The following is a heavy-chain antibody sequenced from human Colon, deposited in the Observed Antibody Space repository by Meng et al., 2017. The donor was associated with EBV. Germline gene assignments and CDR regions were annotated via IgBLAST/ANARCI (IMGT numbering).Heavy chain of an antibody. Sequence: QVQLQESGPGLVKPSQTLSLTCTVSGGSIRSGDYYWSWIRQPPGKGLEWIGEIYHSGRTNYNPSVKSRVSMSVDKSQNHFSLRLSSVTAADTAVYYCTTLYGDSISWGQGTLVTVSS. J-gene: IGHJ1*01. V-gene: IGHV4-30-4*03. CDR3: TTLYGDSIS. CDR2: IYHSGRT. D-gene: IGHD4-17*01. CDR1: GGSIRSGDYY.